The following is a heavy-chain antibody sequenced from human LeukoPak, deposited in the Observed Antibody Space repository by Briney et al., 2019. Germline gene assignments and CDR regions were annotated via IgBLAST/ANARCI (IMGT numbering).Heavy chain of an antibody. D-gene: IGHD2-21*02. V-gene: IGHV3-23*01. J-gene: IGHJ4*02. CDR2: IGGSDGIT. CDR3: VKGGRGADCIFDY. CDR1: GFSFSSYV. Sequence: GGTLGLAKEVYGFSFSSYVMSWVRQAPGKGPEWVAHIGGSDGITSYADSVKGRFTISRDNSKNTVYLEMNSLRAEDTAVYYCVKGGRGADCIFDYWGQGTLVTVSS.